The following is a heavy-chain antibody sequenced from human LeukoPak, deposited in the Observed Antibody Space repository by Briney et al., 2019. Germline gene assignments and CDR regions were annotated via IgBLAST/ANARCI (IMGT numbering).Heavy chain of an antibody. D-gene: IGHD5-24*01. CDR1: GYSISSGYY. CDR3: ARGPQYYFDY. V-gene: IGHV4-38-2*01. Sequence: SETLSLTCAVSGYSISSGYYWGWIRQPPGKGLEWIGSIYHSGSTYYNPSLKSRVTISVDTSKNQFSLKLSSVTAADTAVYYCARGPQYYFDYWGQGTLVTVSS. J-gene: IGHJ4*02. CDR2: IYHSGST.